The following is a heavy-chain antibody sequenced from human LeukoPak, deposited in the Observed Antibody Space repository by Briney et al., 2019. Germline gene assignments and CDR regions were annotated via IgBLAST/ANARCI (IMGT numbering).Heavy chain of an antibody. CDR3: ARTTEGGYTYGYFYYYYMDV. Sequence: ASETLSLTCTVSGGSISSGGYSWSWIRQPAGKGLEWIGRIYTSGNTNYNPSLKSRATISVDTSKNPFSLELSSVTAADTAVYYCARTTEGGYTYGYFYYYYMDVWGKGTTVTISS. CDR2: IYTSGNT. V-gene: IGHV4-61*02. D-gene: IGHD5-18*01. CDR1: GGSISSGGYS. J-gene: IGHJ6*03.